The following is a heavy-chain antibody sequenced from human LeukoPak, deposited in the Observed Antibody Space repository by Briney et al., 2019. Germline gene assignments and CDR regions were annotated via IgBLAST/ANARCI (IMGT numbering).Heavy chain of an antibody. Sequence: PGGSLRLSCAASGFTFSNYGMTWVRQASGKGLEWVGRIRSTANGYATAYAASVKGRFTISRDDSKNTAYLQMDSLKTEDTAVYYCTGNYYGSGSYADFDYWGQGTLVTVSS. CDR1: GFTFSNYG. J-gene: IGHJ4*02. V-gene: IGHV3-73*01. D-gene: IGHD3-10*01. CDR3: TGNYYGSGSYADFDY. CDR2: IRSTANGYAT.